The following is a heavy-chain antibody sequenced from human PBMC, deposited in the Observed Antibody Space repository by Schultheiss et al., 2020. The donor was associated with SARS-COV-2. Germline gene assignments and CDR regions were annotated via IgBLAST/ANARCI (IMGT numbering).Heavy chain of an antibody. D-gene: IGHD4-23*01. J-gene: IGHJ1*01. CDR1: GFTFSSYG. V-gene: IGHV3-30*18. CDR3: AKLSRLATVVTPIQH. Sequence: GGSLRLSCAASGFTFSSYGMHWVRQAPGKGLEWVAVISYDGSNKYYADSVKGRFTISRDNSKNTLYLQMNSLRAEDTAVYYCAKLSRLATVVTPIQHWGQGTLVTVSS. CDR2: ISYDGSNK.